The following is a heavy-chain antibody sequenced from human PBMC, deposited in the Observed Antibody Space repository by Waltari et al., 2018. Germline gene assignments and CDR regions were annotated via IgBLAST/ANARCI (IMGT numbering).Heavy chain of an antibody. J-gene: IGHJ4*02. V-gene: IGHV1-69*12. D-gene: IGHD3-22*01. Sequence: QVHLVRSGAEVKKPVSSVKCSCTASGGTFSCYAVSWVRQAPGPGLEWMGGIIPIFGTANYAHNFQGRVTITADESTSTAYMEPSSLRSEDTAVHYCAREARERRTNYYDSSGYYEYWGQGTLVTVSS. CDR1: GGTFSCYA. CDR2: IIPIFGTA. CDR3: AREARERRTNYYDSSGYYEY.